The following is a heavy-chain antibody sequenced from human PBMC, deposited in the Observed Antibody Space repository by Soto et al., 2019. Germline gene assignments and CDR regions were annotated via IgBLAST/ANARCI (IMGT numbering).Heavy chain of an antibody. D-gene: IGHD3-10*01. CDR1: GGSISSSSYY. CDR3: ARLSGGSGSYGWFDP. Sequence: PSETLSLTSTVSGGSISSSSYYWGWIRQPPGKGLEWIGSIYYSGSTYYNPSLKSRVTISVDTSKNQFSLKLSSVTAADTAVYYCARLSGGSGSYGWFDPWGQGTLVTVSS. J-gene: IGHJ5*02. CDR2: IYYSGST. V-gene: IGHV4-39*01.